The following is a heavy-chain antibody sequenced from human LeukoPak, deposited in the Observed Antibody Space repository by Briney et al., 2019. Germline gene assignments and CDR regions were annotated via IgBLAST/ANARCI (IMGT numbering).Heavy chain of an antibody. Sequence: GGSLRLSCAASGCIVSTNYMSWVRQAPGKGLEWVSVIYSGGAIHYADSAKGRFTISRDNSKNTLYLQMNSLRAEDTAMYYCARGHTSGNPDPFDYWGQGTLVIVSS. J-gene: IGHJ4*01. CDR1: GCIVSTNY. V-gene: IGHV3-53*01. D-gene: IGHD6-19*01. CDR3: ARGHTSGNPDPFDY. CDR2: IYSGGAI.